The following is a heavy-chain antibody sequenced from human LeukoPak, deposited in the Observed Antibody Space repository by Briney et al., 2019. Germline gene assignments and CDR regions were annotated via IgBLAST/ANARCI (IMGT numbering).Heavy chain of an antibody. CDR1: GGSISGFY. V-gene: IGHV4-59*01. D-gene: IGHD6-6*01. CDR2: VYYSGNT. CDR3: ARYSSSSTFFDY. J-gene: IGHJ4*02. Sequence: SETLSLTCTVSGGSISGFYWNWIRQPPGKGLEWIGYVYYSGNTNYNPSLKSRVTISLDTSKNQFSLRLRSVTAADTAVYYCARYSSSSTFFDYWGQGTLVTVSS.